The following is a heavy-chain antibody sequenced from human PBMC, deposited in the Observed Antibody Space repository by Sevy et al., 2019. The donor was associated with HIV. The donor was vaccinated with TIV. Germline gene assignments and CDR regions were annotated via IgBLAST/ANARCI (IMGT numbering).Heavy chain of an antibody. CDR3: ARDYDGGAAAGTLYFQH. CDR1: GFTFSSYG. V-gene: IGHV3-33*01. CDR2: IWYDGSNK. Sequence: GGSLRLSCAASGFTFSSYGMHWVRQAPGKGLEWVAVIWYDGSNKYYADSVKGRFTICRDNSKNTLYLQMNSLRAEDTAVYYCARDYDGGAAAGTLYFQHWGQGTLVTVSS. J-gene: IGHJ1*01. D-gene: IGHD6-13*01.